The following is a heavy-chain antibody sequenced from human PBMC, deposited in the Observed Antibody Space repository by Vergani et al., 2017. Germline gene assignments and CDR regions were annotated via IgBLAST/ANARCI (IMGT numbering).Heavy chain of an antibody. CDR1: GFTFSSYW. CDR3: ARGEGIQLSPYDY. V-gene: IGHV3-7*03. Sequence: EVQLVESGGGLVQPGGSLRLSCAASGFTFSSYWMSWVRQAPGKGLEWVANIKQDGSEKYYVDSVKGRFTISRDNAKNSLYLQMNSLRAEDTAVYYCARGEGIQLSPYDYWGQGTLVTVSS. CDR2: IKQDGSEK. J-gene: IGHJ4*02. D-gene: IGHD5-18*01.